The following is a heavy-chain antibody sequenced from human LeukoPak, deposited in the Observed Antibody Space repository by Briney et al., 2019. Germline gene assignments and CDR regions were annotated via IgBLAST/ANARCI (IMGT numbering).Heavy chain of an antibody. CDR3: AKFWSAQLVPPYSDY. CDR1: GGTFSSYA. D-gene: IGHD6-13*01. Sequence: SVKVSCKASGGTFSSYAISWVRQAPGQGLEWMGGIIPIFGTANYAQKFQGRVTITTDESTSTAYMELSSLRSEDTAVYYCAKFWSAQLVPPYSDYWAREPWSPSPQ. V-gene: IGHV1-69*05. J-gene: IGHJ4*02. CDR2: IIPIFGTA.